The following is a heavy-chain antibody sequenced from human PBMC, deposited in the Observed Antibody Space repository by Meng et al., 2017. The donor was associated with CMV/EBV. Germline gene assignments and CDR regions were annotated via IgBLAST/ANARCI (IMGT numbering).Heavy chain of an antibody. CDR3: ARGRLTGTTVRGYYYYGMDV. Sequence: GSLRLSCAVYGGSFSGYYWSWIRQPPGKGLEWIGEINHSGSTNYNPSLKSRVTISVDTSKNQFSLKLSSVTAADTAVYYCARGRLTGTTVRGYYYYGMDVWGQRTTVTVSS. V-gene: IGHV4-34*01. J-gene: IGHJ6*02. D-gene: IGHD1-7*01. CDR1: GGSFSGYY. CDR2: INHSGST.